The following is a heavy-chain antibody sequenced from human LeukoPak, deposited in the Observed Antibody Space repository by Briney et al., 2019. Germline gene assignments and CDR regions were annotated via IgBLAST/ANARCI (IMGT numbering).Heavy chain of an antibody. CDR2: INSDGSRT. V-gene: IGHV3-74*01. CDR3: ARGFDY. Sequence: GGSLRLSCAASGLTFSNYWMHWVRQAPGKGLVWVSRINSDGSRTNYADFVKGRFTISRDNAKNTLYLQVNSLRAEDTAVYYCARGFDYWGQGTLVTVSS. CDR1: GLTFSNYW. J-gene: IGHJ4*02.